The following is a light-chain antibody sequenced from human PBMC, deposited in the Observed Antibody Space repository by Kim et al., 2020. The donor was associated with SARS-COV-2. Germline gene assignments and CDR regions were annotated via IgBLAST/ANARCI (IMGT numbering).Light chain of an antibody. CDR3: QGWDRSSDHWV. CDR2: YDS. J-gene: IGLJ3*02. CDR1: NIGSKS. V-gene: IGLV3-21*04. Sequence: SYELTQPPSVSVAPGKTAGITCGGNNIGSKSVHWYQQKPGQAPVLVIYYDSDRPSGIPERFSGSNSGNTATLTISRVEAGDEADYYCQGWDRSSDHWVFG.